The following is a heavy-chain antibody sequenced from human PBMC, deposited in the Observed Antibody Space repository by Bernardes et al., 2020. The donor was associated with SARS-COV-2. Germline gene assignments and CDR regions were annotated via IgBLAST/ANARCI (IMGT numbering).Heavy chain of an antibody. Sequence: SETLSLTFTVSGGSISSYYWIWIRQPPGKGLEWIGYIYYSGSTNYNPSLKSRVTISVDTSKNQFSLKLSSVTAADTAVYYCARLQRKYCSSTSCYKSWYNWFDPWGQGTLVTVSS. V-gene: IGHV4-59*08. D-gene: IGHD2-2*02. CDR1: GGSISSYY. CDR3: ARLQRKYCSSTSCYKSWYNWFDP. CDR2: IYYSGST. J-gene: IGHJ5*02.